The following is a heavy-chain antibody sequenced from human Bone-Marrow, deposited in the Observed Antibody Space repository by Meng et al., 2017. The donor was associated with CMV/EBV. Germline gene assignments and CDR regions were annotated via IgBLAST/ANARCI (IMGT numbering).Heavy chain of an antibody. V-gene: IGHV3-7*03. CDR2: IKQDGSEK. CDR3: AREGLYYYDSSGYLYFDY. CDR1: GFTFSSYW. J-gene: IGHJ4*02. D-gene: IGHD3-22*01. Sequence: GGSLRLSCAASGFTFSSYWMSWVRQAPGKGLEWVANIKQDGSEKYYVDSVKGRFTISRDNAKNSLYLQMNSLRAEDTAVYYCAREGLYYYDSSGYLYFDYWGQGTLVTVSS.